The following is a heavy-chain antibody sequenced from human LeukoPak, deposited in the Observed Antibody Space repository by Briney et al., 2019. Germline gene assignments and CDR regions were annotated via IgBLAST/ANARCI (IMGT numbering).Heavy chain of an antibody. CDR3: AKDPRYFDWSTPSSYFDS. V-gene: IGHV3-30*18. Sequence: GGSLRLSCAASGFTFITYGVHWVRQAPGRGLEWVAVISYDGSNKYYADSVKGRFTISRDNSKNTLYLQMNSLRAEDTAVYHCAKDPRYFDWSTPSSYFDSWGQGAVVTVSS. J-gene: IGHJ4*02. CDR1: GFTFITYG. D-gene: IGHD3-9*01. CDR2: ISYDGSNK.